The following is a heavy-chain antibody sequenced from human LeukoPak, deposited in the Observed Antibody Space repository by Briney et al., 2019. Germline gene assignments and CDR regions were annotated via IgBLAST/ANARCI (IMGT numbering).Heavy chain of an antibody. Sequence: SETLSPSCTVSGGSISSSSYYWGWIRQPPGKGLEWIGSIYYSGSTYYNPSLKSRVTISVDTSKNQFSLKLSSVTAADTAVYYCARKANGDWFDPWGQGTLVTVSS. CDR3: ARKANGDWFDP. V-gene: IGHV4-39*07. CDR1: GGSISSSSYY. J-gene: IGHJ5*02. CDR2: IYYSGST. D-gene: IGHD4-17*01.